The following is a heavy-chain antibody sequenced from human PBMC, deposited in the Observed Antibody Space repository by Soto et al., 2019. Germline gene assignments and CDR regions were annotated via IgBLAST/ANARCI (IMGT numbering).Heavy chain of an antibody. D-gene: IGHD2-21*01. V-gene: IGHV3-15*07. CDR2: IKSRVNGETT. Sequence: EVQLVESGGGLVNPGGSLRLSCAASGFIFTNAWMNWVRQAPGKGREWVGRIKSRVNGETTDYAAPVKGRLTISRDESKDTLYLQMNSLKTEDTAIYYCSTDIPFTVYAFHLWGQGTTVTVSS. CDR1: GFIFTNAW. CDR3: STDIPFTVYAFHL. J-gene: IGHJ3*01.